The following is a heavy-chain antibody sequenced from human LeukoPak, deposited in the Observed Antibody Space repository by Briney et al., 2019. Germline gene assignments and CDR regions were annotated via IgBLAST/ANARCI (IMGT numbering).Heavy chain of an antibody. CDR2: TSGSGDIK. D-gene: IGHD2-15*01. J-gene: IGHJ4*02. Sequence: GGSLRLSCAASGFTFRNYAMTWVRQAPGKGLEWVSRTSGSGDIKLYADSVKSRFTISRTNSENRLYLQMNSLRAEDTAVYYCANYRSGGGGYYSGLEHWGQGTLVAVSS. CDR1: GFTFRNYA. V-gene: IGHV3-23*01. CDR3: ANYRSGGGGYYSGLEH.